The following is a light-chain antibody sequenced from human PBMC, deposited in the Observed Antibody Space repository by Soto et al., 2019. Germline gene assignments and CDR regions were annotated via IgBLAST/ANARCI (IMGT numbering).Light chain of an antibody. CDR3: NSYTTSSTRV. CDR2: EVS. J-gene: IGLJ3*02. Sequence: QSALTQPASVSGSPGQSITISCTGTSSDVGGYKFVSWYQQHPGKAPKLMIYEVSNRPSRVSNRFSGSKSGNTASLTISGLEAENEADYYCNSYTTSSTRVFGGGTKVT. CDR1: SSDVGGYKF. V-gene: IGLV2-14*01.